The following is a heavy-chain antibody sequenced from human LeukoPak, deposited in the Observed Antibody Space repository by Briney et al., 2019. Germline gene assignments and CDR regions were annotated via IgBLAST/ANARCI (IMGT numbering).Heavy chain of an antibody. CDR2: ISAYNGNT. J-gene: IGHJ5*02. V-gene: IGHV1-18*01. D-gene: IGHD2-2*01. Sequence: ASVRVSCKASGYTFTSYGISWVRQAPGQGREWMGWISAYNGNTNYAQKLQGRVTMTTDTSTSTDYMELRSLRSDDTAVYYCARDKIVVVPAAMRWFDPWGQGTLVTVSS. CDR1: GYTFTSYG. CDR3: ARDKIVVVPAAMRWFDP.